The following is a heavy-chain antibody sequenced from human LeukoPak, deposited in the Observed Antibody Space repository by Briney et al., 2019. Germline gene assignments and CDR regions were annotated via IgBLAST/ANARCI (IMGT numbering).Heavy chain of an antibody. CDR3: ARDIGYDSGWYDY. J-gene: IGHJ4*02. Sequence: SETLSLTCTVSGGSFSSYYWSWIRQPPGKGLEWLGYISYSGSTNYNPSLKRRVTISVDTSKNQFSLKLNSVTAADTAVYYCARDIGYDSGWYDYWGQGTLVTVSS. D-gene: IGHD6-19*01. CDR2: ISYSGST. V-gene: IGHV4-59*01. CDR1: GGSFSSYY.